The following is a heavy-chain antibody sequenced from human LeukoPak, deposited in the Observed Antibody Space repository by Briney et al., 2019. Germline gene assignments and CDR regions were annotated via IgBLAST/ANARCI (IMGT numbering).Heavy chain of an antibody. D-gene: IGHD3-10*01. Sequence: ASVKVSCKASGYTFTSYYMHWVRQAPGQGLEWMGIINPSGGSTSYAQKFQGRVTMTRDTSTSTVYMELSSLRSEDTAVYYCARWRRITMVRGVPGNGMDVWGQGTTVTVSS. CDR3: ARWRRITMVRGVPGNGMDV. V-gene: IGHV1-46*01. CDR1: GYTFTSYY. CDR2: INPSGGST. J-gene: IGHJ6*02.